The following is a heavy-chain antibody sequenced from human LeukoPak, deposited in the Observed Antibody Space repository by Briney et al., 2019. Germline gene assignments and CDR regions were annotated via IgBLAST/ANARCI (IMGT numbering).Heavy chain of an antibody. D-gene: IGHD3-3*01. CDR2: IYYSGST. CDR1: GGSISSYY. CDR3: ARVLEQHGDYYGMDV. Sequence: SETLSLTCTVSGGSISSYYWSWIRQPPGKGLEWIGYIYYSGSTNYNPSLKSRVTISVDTSKNQFSLKLSSVTAADTAVYYCARVLEQHGDYYGMDVWGQGTTVTVSS. J-gene: IGHJ6*02. V-gene: IGHV4-59*01.